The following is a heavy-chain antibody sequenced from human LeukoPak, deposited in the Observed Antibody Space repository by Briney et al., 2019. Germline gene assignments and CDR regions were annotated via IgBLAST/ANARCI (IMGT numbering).Heavy chain of an antibody. J-gene: IGHJ6*02. V-gene: IGHV3-13*01. Sequence: GGSLRLSCAASGFTFSSYDMHWVRQATGKGLEWVSAIGTAGDTYYPGSVKGRFTISRENAKNSLYLQMNSLRAGDTAVYYCARVMGYCSGGSCRPGYYGMDVWGQGTTVTVSS. CDR3: ARVMGYCSGGSCRPGYYGMDV. CDR2: IGTAGDT. CDR1: GFTFSSYD. D-gene: IGHD2-15*01.